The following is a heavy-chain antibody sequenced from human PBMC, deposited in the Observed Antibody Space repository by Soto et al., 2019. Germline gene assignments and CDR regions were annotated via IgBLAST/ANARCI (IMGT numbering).Heavy chain of an antibody. V-gene: IGHV1-18*04. CDR3: ARDLPYSSSWFPLPHRGGSTPFDY. CDR1: GYTFTSYG. Sequence: QVPLVQSGAEVKKPGASVKVSCKASGYTFTSYGISWVRQAPGQGLEWMGWISAYNGNTNYAQKLQGRVTMTTDTSTSTAYMGLRSLRSDDTAVYYCARDLPYSSSWFPLPHRGGSTPFDYWGQGTLVTVSS. J-gene: IGHJ4*02. D-gene: IGHD6-13*01. CDR2: ISAYNGNT.